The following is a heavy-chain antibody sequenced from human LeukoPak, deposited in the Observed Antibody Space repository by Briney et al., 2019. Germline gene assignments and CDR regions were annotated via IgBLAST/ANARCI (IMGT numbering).Heavy chain of an antibody. Sequence: ASVKVSCKTTGHNLSVYHVHWVRQAPGQGLEWMGWFNGNGGGTKYAQKFQGRVTMTRDTSIDTDYMELTSLISDDTAAYYCARDPLDGNFYFDYWGQGTLVTVAS. V-gene: IGHV1-2*02. CDR1: GHNLSVYH. J-gene: IGHJ4*02. CDR3: ARDPLDGNFYFDY. D-gene: IGHD5-24*01. CDR2: FNGNGGGT.